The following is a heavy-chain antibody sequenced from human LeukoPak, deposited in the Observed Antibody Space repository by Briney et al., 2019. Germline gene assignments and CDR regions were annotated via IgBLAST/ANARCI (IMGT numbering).Heavy chain of an antibody. CDR3: ARLVWLPDS. J-gene: IGHJ4*02. D-gene: IGHD3/OR15-3a*01. V-gene: IGHV3-11*01. Sequence: GSLRLSCAASGFSFSDYYMSWVRQAPGRGLEYVSYIGGSGSSVYYADSVKGRFTISRDNAKKSLYLQMDSLRAEDTAVYYCARLVWLPDSWGQGTLVTVSS. CDR2: IGGSGSSV. CDR1: GFSFSDYY.